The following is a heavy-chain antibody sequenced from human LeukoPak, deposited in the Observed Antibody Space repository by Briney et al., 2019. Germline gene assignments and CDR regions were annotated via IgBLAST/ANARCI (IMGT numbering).Heavy chain of an antibody. D-gene: IGHD2-2*01. Sequence: GGSLRLSCAASGFTFSNAWMSWVRQAPGKGLEWVGRIKSRTDGGTTDYATSVKGRFTISRDDSNTLFLQMSSLKPEGTAVYYCTTPGYCSGTTCYLFDYWGPGTLVTVSS. CDR2: IKSRTDGGTT. V-gene: IGHV3-15*01. CDR3: TTPGYCSGTTCYLFDY. J-gene: IGHJ4*02. CDR1: GFTFSNAW.